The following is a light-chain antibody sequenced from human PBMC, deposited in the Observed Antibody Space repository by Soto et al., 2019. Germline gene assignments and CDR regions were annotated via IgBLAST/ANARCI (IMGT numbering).Light chain of an antibody. V-gene: IGKV1-5*03. CDR3: QQYSSLYP. CDR2: KAS. Sequence: DIQMTQSPSPLSASVGDRVTITCRASQSISSWLAWNQQKPGKAPKLLLYKASSLESGVQSRFSGCGSETEFTLTISSLQPDYLSDYYCQQYSSLYPCGQGTKLEIK. J-gene: IGKJ2*01. CDR1: QSISSW.